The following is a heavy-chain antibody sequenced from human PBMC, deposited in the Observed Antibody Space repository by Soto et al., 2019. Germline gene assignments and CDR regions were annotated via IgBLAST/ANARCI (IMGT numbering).Heavy chain of an antibody. Sequence: QVQLQESGPGLVKPSQTLSLTCTVSGVSISSGDYYWSWIRQHPGKGLEWIGYIYYSGTTYNNPSLKIRVPILSDPSKNQFSLRLSSVTAADTAVYYCAREGYNYNGMDVWGQGTTVTVSS. J-gene: IGHJ6*02. D-gene: IGHD3-10*01. CDR3: AREGYNYNGMDV. CDR2: IYYSGTT. CDR1: GVSISSGDYY. V-gene: IGHV4-31*03.